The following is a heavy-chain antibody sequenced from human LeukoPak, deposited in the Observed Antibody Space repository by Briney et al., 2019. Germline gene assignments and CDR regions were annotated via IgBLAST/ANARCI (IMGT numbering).Heavy chain of an antibody. Sequence: SETLSLTCAVYGGSFTGFSWSWIRQSPVKGLESIGEINHSGDTNYAPSLQSRVTLSLDTSKNQFSLTLTSVTAADTAVCYCVRGRNVKWVPGVGGNPRASRYYYYMDVWGKGTTVTVSS. CDR1: GGSFTGFS. CDR2: INHSGDT. D-gene: IGHD4-23*01. V-gene: IGHV4-34*01. CDR3: VRGRNVKWVPGVGGNPRASRYYYYMDV. J-gene: IGHJ6*03.